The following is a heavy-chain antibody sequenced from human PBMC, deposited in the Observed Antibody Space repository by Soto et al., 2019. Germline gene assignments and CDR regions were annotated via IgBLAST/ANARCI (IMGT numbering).Heavy chain of an antibody. CDR2: IYHSGTT. Sequence: QVQLQESGPGLVKPSQTLSLTCTVSGGSISSGGYYWSWIRQHPGKGLEWIGYIYHSGTTYYTPSLKSRVTISVDTSKNQFSLKLTSVTAADTTVYYCARVRGNQLLWWFDPWGQGTLVSVSS. V-gene: IGHV4-31*03. CDR3: ARVRGNQLLWWFDP. J-gene: IGHJ5*02. D-gene: IGHD2-2*01. CDR1: GGSISSGGYY.